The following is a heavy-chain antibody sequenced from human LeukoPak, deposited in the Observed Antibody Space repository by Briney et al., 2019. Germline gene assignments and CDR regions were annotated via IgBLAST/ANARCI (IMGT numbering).Heavy chain of an antibody. D-gene: IGHD6-6*01. V-gene: IGHV1-18*01. CDR2: ISAYNGNK. Sequence: ASVKVSCKASGYTFTNYGISWVRQAPGQGLDWMGWISAYNGNKVYAQELQGRVTMTTDTSTSTAYMELRNLRSDDTAVYYCARDRWSSSSSEGALDIWGQGTMVTVSS. J-gene: IGHJ3*02. CDR1: GYTFTNYG. CDR3: ARDRWSSSSSEGALDI.